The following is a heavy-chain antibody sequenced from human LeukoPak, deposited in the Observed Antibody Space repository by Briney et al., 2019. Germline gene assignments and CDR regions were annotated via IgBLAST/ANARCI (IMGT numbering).Heavy chain of an antibody. J-gene: IGHJ2*01. CDR1: GGSISSYY. V-gene: IGHV4-59*04. CDR2: IYYNKNP. Sequence: SETLSLTCTVSGGSISSYYWSWIRQPPGKGLEWIGSIYYNKNPYYIPSLKSRVTISVDTSKNQFSLKLRSVTAADTAVYYCAKMATTDWYFDLWGRGTLVTVSS. D-gene: IGHD5-24*01. CDR3: AKMATTDWYFDL.